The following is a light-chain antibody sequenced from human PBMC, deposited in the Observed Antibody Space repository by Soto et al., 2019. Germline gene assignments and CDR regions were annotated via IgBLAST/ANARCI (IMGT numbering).Light chain of an antibody. CDR1: SIDVGGYNY. J-gene: IGLJ2*01. V-gene: IGLV2-14*01. CDR3: TSYIHRRTLVV. Sequence: QSALTQPASVSGSPGQSITISGTGTSIDVGGYNYVSWYQHHPGKAPKLMIYGVTNRPSGVSIRFSGSKSGNTASLTISGLQPEDEADYYCTSYIHRRTLVVFGGGTKLTVL. CDR2: GVT.